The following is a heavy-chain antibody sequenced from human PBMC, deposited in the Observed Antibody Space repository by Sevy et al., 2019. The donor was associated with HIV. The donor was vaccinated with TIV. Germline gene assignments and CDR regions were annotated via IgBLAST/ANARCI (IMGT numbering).Heavy chain of an antibody. CDR3: ARDSWRSGSYYGFDS. Sequence: GGSLRLSCEASGFTFSSYWMHWVRQVPGKGLVWVSRINPDGSSTSYADSVKGRFTISRDNAKNTLYLQMNSLRAEDTAVYYCARDSWRSGSYYGFDSWGQGALVTVSS. D-gene: IGHD1-26*01. V-gene: IGHV3-74*01. J-gene: IGHJ4*02. CDR2: INPDGSST. CDR1: GFTFSSYW.